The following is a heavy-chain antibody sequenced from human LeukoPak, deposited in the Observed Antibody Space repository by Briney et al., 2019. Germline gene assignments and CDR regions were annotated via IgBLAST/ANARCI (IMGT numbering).Heavy chain of an antibody. D-gene: IGHD4-11*01. CDR1: GFTFSSYW. Sequence: GGSLRVSCAASGFTFSSYWMHWVRQAPGKGVVWVSRINTDGSSTSYADSVKGRFTISRDNAKNTLYLQMNSLRAEDTAVYYCARDQDTTYTDYWGQGTLVTVSS. V-gene: IGHV3-74*01. CDR3: ARDQDTTYTDY. J-gene: IGHJ4*02. CDR2: INTDGSST.